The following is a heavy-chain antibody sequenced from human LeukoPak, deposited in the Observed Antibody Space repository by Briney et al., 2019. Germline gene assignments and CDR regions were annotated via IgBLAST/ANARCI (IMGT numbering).Heavy chain of an antibody. J-gene: IGHJ4*02. CDR2: IYYSGST. CDR1: GGSISSSSYY. D-gene: IGHD4-17*01. V-gene: IGHV4-39*01. Sequence: PSETLSLTCTVSGGSISSSSYYWGWLRQPPGKGLEWIGSIYYSGSTYYNPSLKSRVTISVDTSKNQFSLKLSSVTAADTAVYYCARYYRVTVTTWILDYWGQGTLVTVSS. CDR3: ARYYRVTVTTWILDY.